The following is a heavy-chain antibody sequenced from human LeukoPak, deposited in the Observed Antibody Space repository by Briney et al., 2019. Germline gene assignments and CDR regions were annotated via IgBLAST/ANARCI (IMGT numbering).Heavy chain of an antibody. D-gene: IGHD6-6*01. J-gene: IGHJ4*02. CDR2: MNPNSGNT. CDR1: GYTFTSYD. V-gene: IGHV1-8*01. Sequence: ASVKVSCKASGYTFTSYDINWVRQATGQGLEWMGWMNPNSGNTGYAQRFQGRVTMTTDTSTSTAYMELRSLRSDDTAVYYCARDEQLVLDYWGQGTLVTVSS. CDR3: ARDEQLVLDY.